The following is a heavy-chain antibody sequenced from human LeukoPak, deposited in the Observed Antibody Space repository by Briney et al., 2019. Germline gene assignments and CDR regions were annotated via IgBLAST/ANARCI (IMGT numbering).Heavy chain of an antibody. D-gene: IGHD3-3*01. V-gene: IGHV1-46*01. CDR3: ARDVTIFGVGYYYYYMDV. Sequence: ASVKVSWKASGYTFTSYYMHWVRQAPGQGLEWMGIINPSGGRASYAQKFQGRVTMTRDMSTSTVYMELRSLRSDDTAVYYCARDVTIFGVGYYYYYMDVWGKGTTVTVSS. CDR1: GYTFTSYY. CDR2: INPSGGRA. J-gene: IGHJ6*03.